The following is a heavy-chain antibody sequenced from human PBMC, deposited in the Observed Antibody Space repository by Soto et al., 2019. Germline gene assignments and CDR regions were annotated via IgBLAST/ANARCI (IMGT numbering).Heavy chain of an antibody. J-gene: IGHJ6*02. CDR3: ARDKWAMGGMDV. CDR1: GYYISSGYH. Sequence: SETLSLTCAVSGYYISSGYHWGWIRQPPGKGLEWIGNIFHSGSTHYNPSLKSRVTISVDTSKNQFSLKLRSVTAAERAVYYCARDKWAMGGMDVWGQGTTVTVSS. V-gene: IGHV4-38-2*02. D-gene: IGHD1-26*01. CDR2: IFHSGST.